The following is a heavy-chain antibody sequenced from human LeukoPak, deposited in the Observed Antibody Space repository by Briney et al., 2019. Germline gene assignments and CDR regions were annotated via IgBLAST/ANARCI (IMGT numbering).Heavy chain of an antibody. CDR1: GYTFTDYY. CDR2: INPYSGDT. D-gene: IGHD3-22*01. CDR3: ARASYDNSLRIDDY. J-gene: IGHJ4*02. Sequence: ASVKVSCKASGYTFTDYYMHWVQQAPGQGLEWMGWINPYSGDTNYAQRFQGRVTMTRDTSISTAYMELSGLRSDDTAVYHCARASYDNSLRIDDYWGQGILVTVSS. V-gene: IGHV1-2*02.